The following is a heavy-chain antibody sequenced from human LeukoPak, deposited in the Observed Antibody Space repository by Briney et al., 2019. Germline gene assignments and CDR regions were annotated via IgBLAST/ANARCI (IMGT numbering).Heavy chain of an antibody. D-gene: IGHD2/OR15-2a*01. Sequence: GESLKISCKGSGYSFTSYWISWVRQMPGKGLEWMGRIDPSDSYTNYSPSFQGHVTISVDRSISTAYLQWSSLKAPDTAMYYCARQIENIASLDYWGQGTLVTVSS. J-gene: IGHJ4*02. CDR1: GYSFTSYW. CDR3: ARQIENIASLDY. V-gene: IGHV5-10-1*01. CDR2: IDPSDSYT.